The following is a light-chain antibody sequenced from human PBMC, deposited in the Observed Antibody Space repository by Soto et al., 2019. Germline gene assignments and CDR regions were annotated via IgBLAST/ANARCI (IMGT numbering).Light chain of an antibody. CDR1: SSNIGSNY. Sequence: QSVLTQPPSASGTPGQRVTISCSGSSSNIGSNYVYWYQQLPGTAPKLLIYRNNQRPSGVTDRFSGSKSGTSASLAISGLRSEDEADYYCAAWDDSLSGRVFGGGTTLTVL. V-gene: IGLV1-47*01. CDR3: AAWDDSLSGRV. CDR2: RNN. J-gene: IGLJ2*01.